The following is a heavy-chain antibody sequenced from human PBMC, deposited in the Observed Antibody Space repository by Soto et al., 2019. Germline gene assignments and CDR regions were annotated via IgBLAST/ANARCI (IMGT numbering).Heavy chain of an antibody. CDR1: GYTFTTYG. D-gene: IGHD2-15*01. CDR2: ISAYFGNT. V-gene: IGHV1-18*01. J-gene: IGHJ4*02. Sequence: QVQLVQSGAEVKKPGASVKVSCKASGYTFTTYGVSWVRQAPGQGLEWMGWISAYFGNTNYAQNLQGRVTMTTDTSTTTAYVELRSLRSDDTAVYYCARVSVGYCSGGDCQAHFDHWGQGTLVTVSS. CDR3: ARVSVGYCSGGDCQAHFDH.